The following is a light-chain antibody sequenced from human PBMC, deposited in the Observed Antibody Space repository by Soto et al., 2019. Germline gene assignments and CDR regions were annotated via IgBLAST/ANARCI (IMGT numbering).Light chain of an antibody. V-gene: IGKV3-20*01. Sequence: LTQSPDTLSLSPGERATLSCRASQSVSSSYLAWYQQKLGQAPRLLIYGASTRATGIPDRFSGSGSGTDFTLTVSRLEPEDFAVFYCQQYGSSPPTFGQGTKLEIK. J-gene: IGKJ2*01. CDR2: GAS. CDR3: QQYGSSPPT. CDR1: QSVSSSY.